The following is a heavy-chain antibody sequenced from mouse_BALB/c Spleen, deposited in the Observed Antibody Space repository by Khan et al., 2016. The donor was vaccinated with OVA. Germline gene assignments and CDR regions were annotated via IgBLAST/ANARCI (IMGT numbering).Heavy chain of an antibody. CDR2: IWSDGST. D-gene: IGHD2-10*01. J-gene: IGHJ4*01. CDR1: GFSLTNYG. V-gene: IGHV2-6-1*01. CDR3: DRPPYYHYCVIDY. Sequence: QVQLKESGPGLVAPSQTLSITCTISGFSLTNYGVHWVRLPPGKGLEWLVVIWSDGSTTYNSALKSRLSNSKDNSKSQVFLTIISLHTDETAMYSGDRPPYYHYCVIDYWGQGTSVTVSS.